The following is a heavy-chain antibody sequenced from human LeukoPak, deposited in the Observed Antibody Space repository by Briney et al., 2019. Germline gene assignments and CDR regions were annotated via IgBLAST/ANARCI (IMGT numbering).Heavy chain of an antibody. Sequence: GGSLRLSCAASGFTFSSYGMHWVRQAPGKGLEWVAVISYDGSNKYYADSVKGRFTISRDNSKSTLYLQMNSLRAEDTAVYYCAKDRWTAMAYFDYWGQGTLVTVSS. J-gene: IGHJ4*02. CDR2: ISYDGSNK. CDR3: AKDRWTAMAYFDY. V-gene: IGHV3-30*18. CDR1: GFTFSSYG. D-gene: IGHD5-18*01.